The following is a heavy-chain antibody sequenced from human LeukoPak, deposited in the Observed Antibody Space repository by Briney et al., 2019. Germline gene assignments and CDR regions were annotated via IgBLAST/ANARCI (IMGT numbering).Heavy chain of an antibody. CDR2: IYYSGST. Sequence: SETPSLTCTVSGGSISSYYWSWIRQPPGKGLEWIGYIYYSGSTNYNPSLKSRVTISVDTSKNQFSLKLSSVTAADTAVYYCAREGHTANAFDIWGQGTMVTVSS. J-gene: IGHJ3*02. D-gene: IGHD5-18*01. CDR1: GGSISSYY. CDR3: AREGHTANAFDI. V-gene: IGHV4-59*01.